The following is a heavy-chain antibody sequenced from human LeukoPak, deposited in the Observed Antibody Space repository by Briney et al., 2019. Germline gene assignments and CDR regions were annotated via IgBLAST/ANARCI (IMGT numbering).Heavy chain of an antibody. CDR1: GGSISSSNW. CDR3: ARAQDSSGYYYGAYYFDY. D-gene: IGHD3-22*01. V-gene: IGHV4-4*02. CDR2: IYHSGST. J-gene: IGHJ4*02. Sequence: PSGTLSLTCAVSGGSISSSNWWSWVRQPPGKGLEWIGEIYHSGSTNYNPSLKSRVTISVDTSKNQFSLKLSSVTAADTAVYYCARAQDSSGYYYGAYYFDYWGQGTLVTVSS.